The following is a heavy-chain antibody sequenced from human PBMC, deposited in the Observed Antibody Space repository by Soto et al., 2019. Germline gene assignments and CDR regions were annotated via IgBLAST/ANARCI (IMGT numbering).Heavy chain of an antibody. CDR3: ERLLVVVVAATPAVAFDI. CDR1: GGSISSSSYY. D-gene: IGHD2-15*01. CDR2: TYYRGST. V-gene: IGHV4-39*01. J-gene: IGHJ3*02. Sequence: QLQLQESGPGLVKPSETLSLTCTVSGGSISSSSYYWGWIRQPPGKGLEWIGGTYYRGSTYYNPSLKSRVTIPEDTCNDQFSLKLRGVAAAETAVYYCERLLVVVVAATPAVAFDIWGQGTMVTVSS.